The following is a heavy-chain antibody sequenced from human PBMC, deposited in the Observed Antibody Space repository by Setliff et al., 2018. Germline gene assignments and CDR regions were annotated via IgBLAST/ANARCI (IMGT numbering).Heavy chain of an antibody. Sequence: ASVKVSCKTSGYTFTNYGITWVRQAPGQGLEWMGWINNYSFNTNYPQKFLGRVTVTTDTSTGTAYMELGSLTSDDTAIYYCARINFYVSSGYYYAPDYWGPGTLVTVPQ. J-gene: IGHJ4*02. CDR2: INNYSFNT. CDR3: ARINFYVSSGYYYAPDY. V-gene: IGHV1-18*01. D-gene: IGHD3-22*01. CDR1: GYTFTNYG.